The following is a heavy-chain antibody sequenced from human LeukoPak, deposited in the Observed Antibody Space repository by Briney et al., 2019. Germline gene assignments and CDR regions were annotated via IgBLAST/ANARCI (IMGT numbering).Heavy chain of an antibody. V-gene: IGHV1-2*02. J-gene: IGHJ5*02. Sequence: ASVTVSCKASAYTSTDYYIQWVRQAPGQGLEWMGWINPNSGGSNYAQKFQGRVTMTRDRSISTAYMELKSLRSDDTAVYYCARGSYWYDAWGQGTLVTVSS. CDR1: AYTSTDYY. CDR3: ARGSYWYDA. CDR2: INPNSGGS. D-gene: IGHD6-13*01.